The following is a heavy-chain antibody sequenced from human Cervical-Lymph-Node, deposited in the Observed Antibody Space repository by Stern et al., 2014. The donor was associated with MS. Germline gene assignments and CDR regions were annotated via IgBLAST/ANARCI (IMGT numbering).Heavy chain of an antibody. CDR2: IISSSSTI. J-gene: IGHJ4*02. CDR3: ARAEDYYDSSGYLGYYFDY. Sequence: VQLGQSGGGLVQPGGSLRLSCAASGFTFSSYSMNWVRQAPGKGLEWVSYIISSSSTIYYADSVKGRFPLSRDNAKNSLYLQMNSLRAEDTAVYYCARAEDYYDSSGYLGYYFDYWGQGTLVTVSS. CDR1: GFTFSSYS. D-gene: IGHD3-22*01. V-gene: IGHV3-48*01.